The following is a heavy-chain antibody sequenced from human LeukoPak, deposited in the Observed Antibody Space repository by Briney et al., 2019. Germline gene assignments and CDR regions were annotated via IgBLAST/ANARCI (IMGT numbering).Heavy chain of an antibody. V-gene: IGHV1-18*01. CDR3: ARGYAQWELLVDYYGMDV. D-gene: IGHD1-26*01. J-gene: IGHJ6*02. CDR2: ISDYNGNT. Sequence: ASVKVSCKASGYSFTSYGISWGRQAPGERGEWMGWISDYNGNTNYAQKLQGRVTMTTDTSTSTDYMELRSLRSDDTAVYYCARGYAQWELLVDYYGMDVWGQGTTVTVSS. CDR1: GYSFTSYG.